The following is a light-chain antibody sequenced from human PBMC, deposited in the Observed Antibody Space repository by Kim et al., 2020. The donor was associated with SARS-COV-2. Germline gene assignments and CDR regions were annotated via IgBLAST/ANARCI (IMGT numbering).Light chain of an antibody. CDR3: QQANTFPIA. J-gene: IGKJ5*01. CDR2: AAS. Sequence: ASGGDRGTITWRASQGINNWLAWYQQKLGNAPKLLIYAASNLQSGVSSRFSGGGSGTDFTLTISSLRPEDSATYYCQQANTFPIAFGQGKRLEIK. CDR1: QGINNW. V-gene: IGKV1D-12*01.